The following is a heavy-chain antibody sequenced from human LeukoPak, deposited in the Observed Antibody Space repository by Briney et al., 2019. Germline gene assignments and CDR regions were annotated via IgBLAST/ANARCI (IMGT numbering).Heavy chain of an antibody. D-gene: IGHD3-10*01. V-gene: IGHV3-30*18. CDR3: AKLYRTRVSMVRGQTPYGMDV. CDR1: GFTFGSYG. Sequence: GRSLRLSCAASGFTFGSYGMHWVRQAPGKGLEWVAVISNDGSNKYYADSVKGRFTISRDNSKNTLYLQMNSLRAEDTAVYYCAKLYRTRVSMVRGQTPYGMDVWGQGTTVTVSS. J-gene: IGHJ6*02. CDR2: ISNDGSNK.